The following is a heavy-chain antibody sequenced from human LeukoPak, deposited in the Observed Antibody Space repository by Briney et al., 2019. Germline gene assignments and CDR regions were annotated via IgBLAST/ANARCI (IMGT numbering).Heavy chain of an antibody. CDR3: ARGAYQLIDY. D-gene: IGHD2-2*01. J-gene: IGHJ4*02. CDR1: GGSISSYY. V-gene: IGHV4-59*01. CDR2: IYYSGST. Sequence: PSETLSLTCTVSGGSISSYYWSWIRQPPGKGLEWIGYIYYSGSTNYNPSLKSRVTISVDTSKNQFSLKLSSVTAADTAVYYCARGAYQLIDYWGQGTLVTVSS.